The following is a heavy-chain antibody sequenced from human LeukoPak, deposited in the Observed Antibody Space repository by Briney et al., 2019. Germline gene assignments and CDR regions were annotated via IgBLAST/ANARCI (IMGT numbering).Heavy chain of an antibody. J-gene: IGHJ5*02. CDR3: ARTSSTKLTDYNWFDP. CDR2: IYPGDSDT. CDR1: GCSFTSYW. D-gene: IGHD3-3*02. Sequence: GESLKISCKGSGCSFTSYWIGWVRQMPGKGLEWMGIIYPGDSDTRYSPSFQGQVTISADKSISTAYLQWSSLKASDTAMYYCARTSSTKLTDYNWFDPWGQGTLVTVSS. V-gene: IGHV5-51*01.